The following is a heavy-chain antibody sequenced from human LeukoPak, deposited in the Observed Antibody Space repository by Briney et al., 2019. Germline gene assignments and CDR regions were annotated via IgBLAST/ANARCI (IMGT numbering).Heavy chain of an antibody. D-gene: IGHD3-10*01. Sequence: GGSLRLSCAASGFTFSSYAMSWVRQAPGKGLEWVSAISGSGGSTYYADSVKGRLTISRDNAKNSLYLQMNSLRAEDTAVYYCARDMVRGVMGAFDIWGQGTMVTVSS. CDR3: ARDMVRGVMGAFDI. J-gene: IGHJ3*02. CDR2: ISGSGGST. V-gene: IGHV3-23*01. CDR1: GFTFSSYA.